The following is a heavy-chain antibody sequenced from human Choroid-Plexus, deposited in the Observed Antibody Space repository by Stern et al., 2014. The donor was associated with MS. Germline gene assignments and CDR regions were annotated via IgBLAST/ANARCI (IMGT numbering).Heavy chain of an antibody. J-gene: IGHJ5*02. V-gene: IGHV3-30*18. CDR2: VSYDGSNK. D-gene: IGHD2/OR15-2a*01. Sequence: MQLVESGGGVVQPGRPLRLSCVASGFTLGSCAMHWVRQAPGKGLEWVAGVSYDGSNKYYADSVKGRFTISRDNSQNTLYMQMSSLRPEDTAVYYCAKDRQYLTYFFDHWGQGYLVTVSS. CDR3: AKDRQYLTYFFDH. CDR1: GFTLGSCA.